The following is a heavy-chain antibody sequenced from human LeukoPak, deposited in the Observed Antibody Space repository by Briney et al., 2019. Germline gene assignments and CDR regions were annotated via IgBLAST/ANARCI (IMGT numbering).Heavy chain of an antibody. V-gene: IGHV6-1*01. J-gene: IGHJ5*02. Sequence: SQTVSLTCAISGYSASSNSVTWNWIRQSPSRGLEWLGRTYYRSTWYNDYAVSVRGRITVNPDTSKNQFSLHLNSVTPEDTAVYYCARRLTQYDCFDPWGQGILVTVSS. CDR2: TYYRSTWYN. CDR3: ARRLTQYDCFDP. D-gene: IGHD2-2*01. CDR1: GYSASSNSVT.